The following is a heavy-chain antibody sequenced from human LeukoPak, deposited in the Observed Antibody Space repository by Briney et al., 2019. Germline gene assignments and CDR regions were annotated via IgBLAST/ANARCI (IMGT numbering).Heavy chain of an antibody. Sequence: TGGSLRLSCAASGFTFSSYAMSWVRQAPGKGLEWVSAISGSGGSTYYADSVKGRFTISRDNSKNTLYLQMNSLRAEDTAVYYCAKGSYDFWSGYPIDYWGQGTLVTVSS. CDR3: AKGSYDFWSGYPIDY. CDR2: ISGSGGST. V-gene: IGHV3-23*01. CDR1: GFTFSSYA. D-gene: IGHD3-3*01. J-gene: IGHJ4*02.